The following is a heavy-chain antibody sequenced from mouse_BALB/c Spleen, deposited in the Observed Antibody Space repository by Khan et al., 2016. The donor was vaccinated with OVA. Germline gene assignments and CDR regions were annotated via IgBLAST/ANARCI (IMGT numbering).Heavy chain of an antibody. CDR3: ATSYYYGYYFDY. CDR2: ISGDSSTI. CDR1: GFTFSSYG. D-gene: IGHD1-1*01. V-gene: IGHV5-17*02. J-gene: IGHJ2*01. Sequence: EVQGVESGGGLVQPGGSRKLSCAASGFTFSSYGMHWVRQAPEKGLEWVAYISGDSSTIYYTDTVKGRFTISRDNPKNTMSLQMTSLMSGDTAMYYGATSYYYGYYFDYWGPGTTLTVSS.